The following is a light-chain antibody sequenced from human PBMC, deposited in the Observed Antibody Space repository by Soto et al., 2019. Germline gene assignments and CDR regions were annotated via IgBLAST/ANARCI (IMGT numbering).Light chain of an antibody. CDR2: GAS. V-gene: IGKV3-15*01. Sequence: EFVLAQSPGTLSLSPGERATLSCRASQSATSSYLAWYQQKPGQAPRLLIYGASTRATGIPARFSGSGSGTEFTLTISSLQSEDFAVYYCQQYNNWLTFGGGTKVDIK. J-gene: IGKJ4*01. CDR3: QQYNNWLT. CDR1: QSATSSY.